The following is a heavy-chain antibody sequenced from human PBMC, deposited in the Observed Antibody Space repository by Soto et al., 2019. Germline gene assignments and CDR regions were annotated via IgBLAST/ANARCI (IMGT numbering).Heavy chain of an antibody. CDR3: AGGGVRGVITRTRDYYGMDV. Sequence: GESLKISCKGSGYSFTSYWIGWVRQMPGKGLEWLGFIYPGDSVTRYSPSFQGKVTFSADKSFSTAYLQWSSLKASDTAMYYCAGGGVRGVITRTRDYYGMDVWGQGTTVTVSS. J-gene: IGHJ6*02. D-gene: IGHD3-10*01. CDR1: GYSFTSYW. V-gene: IGHV5-51*01. CDR2: IYPGDSVT.